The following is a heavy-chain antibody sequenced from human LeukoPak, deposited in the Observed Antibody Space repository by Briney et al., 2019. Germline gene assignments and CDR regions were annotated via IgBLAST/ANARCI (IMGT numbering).Heavy chain of an antibody. V-gene: IGHV4-59*08. D-gene: IGHD2-15*01. CDR1: GASISSYY. Sequence: KPSETLSLTCTVSGASISSYYWSWIRQPPGKGLEWIGYIYYSGSTNYNPSLKSRVTISVDTSKKQFSLNLSSVTAAGTAVYCCARQSTRYCSGGSCYSNSAFDIWGQGTMVTVSS. CDR2: IYYSGST. CDR3: ARQSTRYCSGGSCYSNSAFDI. J-gene: IGHJ3*02.